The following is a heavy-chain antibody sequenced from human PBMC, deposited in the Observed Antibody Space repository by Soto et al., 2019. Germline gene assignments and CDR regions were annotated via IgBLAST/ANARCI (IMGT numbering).Heavy chain of an antibody. CDR3: ARHVGYYSQGEWFDP. CDR1: GGSNSSYY. J-gene: IGHJ5*02. CDR2: IYYSGST. D-gene: IGHD2-15*01. Sequence: SETLSLTCTVSGGSNSSYYWSWIRQPPGKGLEWIGYIYYSGSTKYNPSLKSRVTISVDTSKNQFSLKLSSVTAADTAVYYCARHVGYYSQGEWFDPWGQGTLVTVSS. V-gene: IGHV4-59*08.